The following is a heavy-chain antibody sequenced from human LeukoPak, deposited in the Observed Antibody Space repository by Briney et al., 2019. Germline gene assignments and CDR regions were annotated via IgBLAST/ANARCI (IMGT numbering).Heavy chain of an antibody. D-gene: IGHD3-22*01. V-gene: IGHV3-21*01. CDR2: ISSSSSYI. Sequence: GGSLRLSCAASGFTFSSYSMNWVRQAPGKGLAWVSSISSSSSYIYYADSVKGRFIISRDNAKNSLYLQMNSLRAEDTAVYYCARDPEYGSSGYYPNYFDYWGQGTLVTVSS. CDR1: GFTFSSYS. J-gene: IGHJ4*02. CDR3: ARDPEYGSSGYYPNYFDY.